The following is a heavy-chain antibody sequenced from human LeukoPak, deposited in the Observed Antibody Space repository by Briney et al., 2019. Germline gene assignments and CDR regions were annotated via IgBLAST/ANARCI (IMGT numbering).Heavy chain of an antibody. V-gene: IGHV3-11*04. CDR1: GFTFSDYY. D-gene: IGHD1-26*01. CDR3: ARCVRGSYYYG. CDR2: ISSSGSTI. Sequence: GGSLRLSCAVSGFTFSDYYMSWIRHPPAKGLERVSYISSSGSTIYYEDSVKGRFTISRDNAKDSLYLRMNSLRAEDTAVYYCARCVRGSYYYGWGQGALVTDSS. J-gene: IGHJ4*02.